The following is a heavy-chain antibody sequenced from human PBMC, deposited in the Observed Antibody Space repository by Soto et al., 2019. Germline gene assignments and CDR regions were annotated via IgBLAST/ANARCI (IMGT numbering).Heavy chain of an antibody. D-gene: IGHD3-22*01. V-gene: IGHV1-69*13. J-gene: IGHJ4*02. CDR1: GGTFSSYA. CDR3: ARGYYYDSSGYGPFDY. Sequence: SVKVSCKASGGTFSSYAISWVRQAPGQGLEWMGGIIPIFGTANYAQKFQGRVTITADESTSTAYMELSSLRSEDTAVYYCARGYYYDSSGYGPFDYWGQGTLVTVSS. CDR2: IIPIFGTA.